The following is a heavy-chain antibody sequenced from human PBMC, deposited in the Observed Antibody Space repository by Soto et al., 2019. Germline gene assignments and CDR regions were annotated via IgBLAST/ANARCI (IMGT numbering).Heavy chain of an antibody. CDR2: IVVGSGNT. CDR3: AADKSTLHYYYYGMDV. V-gene: IGHV1-58*01. CDR1: GFTFTSSA. Sequence: SVKVSCKASGFTFTSSAVQWVRQARGQRLEWIGWIVVGSGNTNYAQKFQERVTITRDMSTSTAYMELSSLRSEDTAVYYCAADKSTLHYYYYGMDVRGQGTTVTVSS. J-gene: IGHJ6*02.